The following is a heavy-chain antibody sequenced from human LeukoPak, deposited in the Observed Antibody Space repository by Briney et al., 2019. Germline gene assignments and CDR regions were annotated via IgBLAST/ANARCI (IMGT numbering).Heavy chain of an antibody. D-gene: IGHD5-12*01. CDR2: IYYSGST. CDR3: ARVVATIYFDY. Sequence: KPSETLSLTCTVSGGSISSGGYYWSWVRQHPGKGLEWIGYIYYSGSTYYNPSLKSRVTISVDTSKNQFSLKLSSVTAADTAVYYCARVVATIYFDYWGQGTLVTVSS. V-gene: IGHV4-31*03. CDR1: GGSISSGGYY. J-gene: IGHJ4*02.